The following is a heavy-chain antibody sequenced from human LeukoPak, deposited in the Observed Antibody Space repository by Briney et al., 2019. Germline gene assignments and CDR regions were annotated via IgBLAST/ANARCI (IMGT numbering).Heavy chain of an antibody. CDR1: GYSFTSYA. CDR3: AREECSIGVCYPSGY. CDR2: ISTYNANT. V-gene: IGHV1-18*01. D-gene: IGHD2-8*01. Sequence: ASVKVSCKASGYSFTSYAISWVRQAPGQGLEWMGWISTYNANTNYALKLQGRVTLTTDTSTSTAYMELKSLRSDDTAVYYCAREECSIGVCYPSGYWGQGTLVTVSS. J-gene: IGHJ4*02.